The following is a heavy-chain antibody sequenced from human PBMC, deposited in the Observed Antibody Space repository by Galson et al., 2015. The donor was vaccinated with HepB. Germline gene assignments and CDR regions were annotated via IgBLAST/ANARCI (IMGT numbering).Heavy chain of an antibody. Sequence: SLRLSCAASGFTFSSYAMSWVRQAPGKGLEWVSAISSSVSSTYYADSVKGRFTISRDNSKNTLYLQMNSLRAEDTAVYYCARGGGGSWFDPWGQGSLVTVSS. V-gene: IGHV3-23*01. J-gene: IGHJ5*02. CDR1: GFTFSSYA. CDR3: ARGGGGSWFDP. CDR2: ISSSVSST. D-gene: IGHD2-15*01.